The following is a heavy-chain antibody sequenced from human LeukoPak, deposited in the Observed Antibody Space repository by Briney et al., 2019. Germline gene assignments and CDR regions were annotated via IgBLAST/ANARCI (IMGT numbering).Heavy chain of an antibody. CDR3: ASLGSRD. Sequence: GGSLRLSCAASGFTLSSAWMTWVRQAPGKGLEGVATIKDDGSDKYYVDSVKGRFTLSRDNAKKSLWLQMNSLRVEDTAMYYCASLGSRDWGQGTLVTVSS. CDR1: GFTLSSAW. D-gene: IGHD3-16*01. J-gene: IGHJ4*02. CDR2: IKDDGSDK. V-gene: IGHV3-7*01.